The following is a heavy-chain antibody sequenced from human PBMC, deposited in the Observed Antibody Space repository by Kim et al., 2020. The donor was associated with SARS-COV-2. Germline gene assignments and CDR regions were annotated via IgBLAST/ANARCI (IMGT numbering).Heavy chain of an antibody. CDR1: GGSFSGYY. CDR3: TRAPLAGYCSSTSCYAKKYYFDY. D-gene: IGHD2-2*01. Sequence: SETLSLTCAVYGGSFSGYYWSWIRQLPGKGLEWIGEINHSGSTNYNPSLKSRVTISVDTSKNQFSLKLSSVTAADTAVYYCTRAPLAGYCSSTSCYAKKYYFDYWDQGTLVTVSS. J-gene: IGHJ4*02. CDR2: INHSGST. V-gene: IGHV4-34*01.